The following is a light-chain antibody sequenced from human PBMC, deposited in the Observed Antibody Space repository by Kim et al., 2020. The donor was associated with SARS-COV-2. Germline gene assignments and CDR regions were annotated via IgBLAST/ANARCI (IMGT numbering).Light chain of an antibody. V-gene: IGLV4-69*01. CDR3: QTWGTGIRV. J-gene: IGLJ3*02. CDR2: VNSDGSH. CDR1: SGHSNYA. Sequence: QLVLTQSPSASASLGASVKLTCTLSSGHSNYAIAWHQQQPEKGPRYLMKVNSDGSHSKGDGIPDRFSGSSSGAERYLTISSLKSEDEADYYCQTWGTGIRVFRGGTQLTVL.